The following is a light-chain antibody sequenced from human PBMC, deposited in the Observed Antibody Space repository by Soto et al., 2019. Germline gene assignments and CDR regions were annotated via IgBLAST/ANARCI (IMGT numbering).Light chain of an antibody. CDR1: SSNLGSNT. CDR3: AAWDDSLNGPV. J-gene: IGLJ7*01. V-gene: IGLV1-44*01. CDR2: SNN. Sequence: QSVLTQPPSASGTPGQRVTISCSGSSSNLGSNTVNWYQQLPGTAPKLLIYSNNQPPSGVPDRFSGSKSGTSASLAISGLQSEDEADYYCAAWDDSLNGPVFGGGTQLTVL.